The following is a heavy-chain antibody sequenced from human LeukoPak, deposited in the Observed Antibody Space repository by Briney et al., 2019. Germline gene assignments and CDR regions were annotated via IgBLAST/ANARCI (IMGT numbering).Heavy chain of an antibody. CDR2: IYTRGST. J-gene: IGHJ4*02. CDR3: ARDYGAVYD. Sequence: PSETLSLTCTVSGGSISSYYWSWIRQPAGRGLEWIGRIYTRGSTNYIPSLKSRLTILVDTSKNQFSLRLTAVTAADTAVYYCARDYGAVYDWGQGTLVTVSS. V-gene: IGHV4-4*07. CDR1: GGSISSYY. D-gene: IGHD5/OR15-5a*01.